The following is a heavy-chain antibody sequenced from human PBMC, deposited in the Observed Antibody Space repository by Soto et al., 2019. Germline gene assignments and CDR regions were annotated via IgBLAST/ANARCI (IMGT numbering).Heavy chain of an antibody. CDR2: MNPNSGGA. CDR3: ARDQSGTLVRFMDGMDV. Sequence: QVQLVQSGAEVTKPGASVKVYCKASGYTFTDYYMHWVRQAPGQGLEWMGWMNPNSGGANYAQKFQGRVTMTRDTSISTAYMEVSRLRSDDTAVYYCARDQSGTLVRFMDGMDVWGQGTTVTVSS. V-gene: IGHV1-2*02. J-gene: IGHJ6*02. D-gene: IGHD1-26*01. CDR1: GYTFTDYY.